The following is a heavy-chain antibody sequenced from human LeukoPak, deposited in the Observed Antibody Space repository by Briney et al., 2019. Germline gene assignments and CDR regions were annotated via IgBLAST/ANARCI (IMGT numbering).Heavy chain of an antibody. V-gene: IGHV4-59*01. CDR1: GGSISNYY. CDR2: VHYSGST. D-gene: IGHD1-14*01. Sequence: PSETLSLTCSVSGGSISNYYWSWIRQPPGKGLEWIGYVHYSGSTSYNPSLKSRLTMSLGTSNDQFSLKLSSVTAADTAVYYCAGIYNTIAFDVWGQGSMATVSS. J-gene: IGHJ3*01. CDR3: AGIYNTIAFDV.